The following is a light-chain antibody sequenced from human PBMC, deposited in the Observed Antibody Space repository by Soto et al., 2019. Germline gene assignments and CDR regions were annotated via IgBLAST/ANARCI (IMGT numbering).Light chain of an antibody. J-gene: IGLJ1*01. V-gene: IGLV2-14*03. CDR1: SSDFGGYNY. Sequence: QSVLTQPASVSGSPGQSIIISCTGTSSDFGGYNYVSWYQQYPGKVPKLLIYHVSNRPSGVSNRFSGSKSGNTASLTISGLQAEDEADYFCTSFTSDNLYVFGTGTKVTVL. CDR2: HVS. CDR3: TSFTSDNLYV.